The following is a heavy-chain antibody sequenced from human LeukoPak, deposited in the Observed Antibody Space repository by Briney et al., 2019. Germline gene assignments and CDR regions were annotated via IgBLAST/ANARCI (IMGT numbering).Heavy chain of an antibody. V-gene: IGHV3-30-3*01. J-gene: IGHJ4*02. CDR3: ARDQSKLRYFDWLLYDGYYFDY. CDR1: GFTFSSYA. CDR2: ISYDGSNK. D-gene: IGHD3-9*01. Sequence: HPGGSLRLSCAASGFTFSSYAMSWVRQAPGKGLEWVAVISYDGSNKYYADSVKGRFTISRDNSKNTLYLQMNSLRAEDTAVYYCARDQSKLRYFDWLLYDGYYFDYWGQGTLVTVSS.